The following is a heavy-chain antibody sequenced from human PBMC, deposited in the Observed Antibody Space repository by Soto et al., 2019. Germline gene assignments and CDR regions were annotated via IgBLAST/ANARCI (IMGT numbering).Heavy chain of an antibody. CDR2: ISGSGGST. Sequence: PGGSLRLSCVASGFTFSDYAMAWVRQSPGKGLEWVSSISGSGGSTYYADSVKGRFTISRDNSKNTVFLQMNSLRAEDTPVYYCAKDHGMDVWGQGATVTVSS. J-gene: IGHJ6*02. V-gene: IGHV3-23*01. CDR3: AKDHGMDV. CDR1: GFTFSDYA.